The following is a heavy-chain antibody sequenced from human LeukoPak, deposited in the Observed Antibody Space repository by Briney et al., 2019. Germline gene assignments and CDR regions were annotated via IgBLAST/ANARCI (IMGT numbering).Heavy chain of an antibody. Sequence: SETLSLTCAVYGGSFSDYYWSWIRQPPGKGLEWIGEINHSGTTVYSPSLKSRVTISVDTSKNQFSLKLTSVTTADTAVYYCARVRVERASSLLDYWGQGTLVTVSS. J-gene: IGHJ4*02. CDR1: GGSFSDYY. CDR3: ARVRVERASSLLDY. CDR2: INHSGTT. V-gene: IGHV4-34*01. D-gene: IGHD1-1*01.